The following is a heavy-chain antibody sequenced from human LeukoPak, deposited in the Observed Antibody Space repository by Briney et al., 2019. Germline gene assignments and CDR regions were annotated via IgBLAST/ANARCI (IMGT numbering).Heavy chain of an antibody. D-gene: IGHD3-10*01. CDR3: ACGSVRGVIISDYYYGMDV. V-gene: IGHV1-18*01. CDR2: ISAYNGNT. Sequence: ASVKVSCKASGYTFTSYGISWVRQAPGQGLEWMGWISAYNGNTNYAQKLQGRVTMTTDTSTSTAYMELRSLRSDDTAVYYCACGSVRGVIISDYYYGMDVWGQGTTVTVSS. CDR1: GYTFTSYG. J-gene: IGHJ6*02.